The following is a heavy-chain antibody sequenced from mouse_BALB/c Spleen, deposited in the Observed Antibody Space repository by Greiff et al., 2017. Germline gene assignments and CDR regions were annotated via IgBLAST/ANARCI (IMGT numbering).Heavy chain of an antibody. V-gene: IGHV5-9-3*01. CDR1: GFTFSSYA. CDR2: ISSGGSYT. CDR3: ARRSNYYLDY. Sequence: DVQLVESGGGLVKPGGSLKLSCAASGFTFSSYAMSWVRQTPENRLEWVATISSGGSYTYYPDSVKGRFTISRDNAKNTLYLQMSSLRSEDTAMYYCARRSNYYLDYWGQGTTLTVSS. D-gene: IGHD1-3*01. J-gene: IGHJ2*01.